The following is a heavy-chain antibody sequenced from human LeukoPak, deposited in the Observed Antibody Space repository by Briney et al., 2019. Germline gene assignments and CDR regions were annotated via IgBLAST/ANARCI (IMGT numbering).Heavy chain of an antibody. CDR3: ARQQHLRGFDSFDR. V-gene: IGHV1-2*02. Sequence: ASVKVSCRTSGYTFTGYYVHWVRQAPGQGLEWMAWLNPNSGDTNFAQKFQGRVTLTRDTSISTAYMELTSLTSDDTGVYYCARQQHLRGFDSFDRWFQGKRVTVSS. J-gene: IGHJ3*02. D-gene: IGHD6-13*01. CDR1: GYTFTGYY. CDR2: LNPNSGDT.